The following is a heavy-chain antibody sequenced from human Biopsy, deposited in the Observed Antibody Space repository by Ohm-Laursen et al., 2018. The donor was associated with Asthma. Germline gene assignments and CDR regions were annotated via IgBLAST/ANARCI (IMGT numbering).Heavy chain of an antibody. CDR3: ASQSGQNDGDSSGFDI. CDR2: VSYDGHNK. Sequence: SLRLSCAASGFVFSQCGMHWVRQGPGKGLEWVALVSYDGHNKYYEDSVKGRFTISRDNSRNRLYLQINRLTVEDSAVYFCASQSGQNDGDSSGFDIWCQGTKVAVSS. V-gene: IGHV3-30*03. D-gene: IGHD3-22*01. J-gene: IGHJ3*02. CDR1: GFVFSQCG.